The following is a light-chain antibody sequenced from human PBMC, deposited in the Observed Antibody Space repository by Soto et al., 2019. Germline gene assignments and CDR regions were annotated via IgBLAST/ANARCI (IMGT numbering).Light chain of an antibody. J-gene: IGLJ2*01. Sequence: QLVLTQSSSASASLGSSVKLTCTLSSGHSSYIIAWHQQQAGKAPRYLMKLEGSGNYNKGSGVPDRFSGSSSGADRYLTISNLQSEDEAGYYCETWDGNIRVFGGGTKVTVL. CDR3: ETWDGNIRV. V-gene: IGLV4-60*03. CDR1: SGHSSYI. CDR2: LEGSGNY.